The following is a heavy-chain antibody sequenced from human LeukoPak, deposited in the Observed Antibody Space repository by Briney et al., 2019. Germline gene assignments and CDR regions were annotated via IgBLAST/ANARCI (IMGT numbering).Heavy chain of an antibody. D-gene: IGHD3-3*01. J-gene: IGHJ6*03. V-gene: IGHV3-7*01. CDR3: AVEYYDFWSGYWYMDV. CDR2: IKQDGSEK. CDR1: GFAFSSYW. Sequence: GGSLRLSCAASGFAFSSYWMSWVRQPPGKGLEWVANIKQDGSEKYYVDTVNGRFTISRDNAKISLYQQMNSLRVEDTAVYYCAVEYYDFWSGYWYMDVWGKGTTVTVSS.